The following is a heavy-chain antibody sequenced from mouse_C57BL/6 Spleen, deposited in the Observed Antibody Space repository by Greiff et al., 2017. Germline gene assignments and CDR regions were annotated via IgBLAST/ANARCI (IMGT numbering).Heavy chain of an antibody. CDR1: GYTFTSYW. CDR2: INPSDSYT. J-gene: IGHJ2*01. CDR3: ARGGSGTFDY. V-gene: IGHV1-59*01. D-gene: IGHD4-1*01. Sequence: VQLQQPGAELVRPGTSVKLSCKASGYTFTSYWMHWVKQRPGQGLEWIGVINPSDSYTNYNQKFKGKATLTVDTSSSTAYMQLSSLTSEDSAVYYCARGGSGTFDYWGQGTTLTVSS.